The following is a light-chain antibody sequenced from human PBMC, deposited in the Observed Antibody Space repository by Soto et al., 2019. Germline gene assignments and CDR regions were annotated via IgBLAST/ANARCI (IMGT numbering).Light chain of an antibody. CDR3: QQSYSTPRT. CDR2: AAS. J-gene: IGKJ1*01. V-gene: IGKV1-39*01. CDR1: QSISSY. Sequence: DIQMTQAPSSLSASVGDRVTITFRASQSISSYLNWYQQKPGKAPKLLIYAASSLQSGVPSRFSGSGSGTDFTLTISSLQPEDFATYYCQQSYSTPRTVGQGTKVEIK.